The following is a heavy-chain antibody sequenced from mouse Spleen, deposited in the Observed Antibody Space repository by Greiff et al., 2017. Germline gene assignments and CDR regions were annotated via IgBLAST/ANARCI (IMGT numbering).Heavy chain of an antibody. CDR3: ARSGFTTETYFDY. CDR1: GYAFSSSW. V-gene: IGHV1-82*01. Sequence: VKLMESGPELVKPGASVKISCKASGYAFSSSWMNWVKQRPGKGLEWIGRIYPGDGDTNYNGKFKGKATLTADKSSSTAYMQLSSLTSEDSAVYFCARSGFTTETYFDYWGQGTTLTVSS. J-gene: IGHJ2*01. D-gene: IGHD1-1*01. CDR2: IYPGDGDT.